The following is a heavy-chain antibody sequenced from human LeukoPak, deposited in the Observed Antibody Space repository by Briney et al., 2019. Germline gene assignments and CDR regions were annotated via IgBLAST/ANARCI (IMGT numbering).Heavy chain of an antibody. J-gene: IGHJ4*02. D-gene: IGHD3-10*01. CDR2: INHSGST. CDR3: ARAITMVQGVIMDYFDY. V-gene: IGHV4-34*01. CDR1: GGSFSGYY. Sequence: SETLSLTCAVYGGSFSGYYWSWIRQPPGKGLEWIGEINHSGSTNYNPSLKSRVTISVDTSKNQLSLKLSSVTAADTAVYYCARAITMVQGVIMDYFDYWGQGTLVTVPS.